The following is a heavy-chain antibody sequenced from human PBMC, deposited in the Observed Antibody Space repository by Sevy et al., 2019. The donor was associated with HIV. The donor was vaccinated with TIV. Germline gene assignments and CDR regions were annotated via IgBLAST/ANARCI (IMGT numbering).Heavy chain of an antibody. CDR3: ASTYYYDSSGYLGL. J-gene: IGHJ3*01. D-gene: IGHD3-22*01. Sequence: SETLSLTCAVSGYSISSGYYWGWIRQPPGKGLEWIGSIYHSGSTYYNPSLKSRVTISVDTSKNQFSLKLSSVTAADTAVYYCASTYYYDSSGYLGLWGQGTMVTVSS. CDR2: IYHSGST. V-gene: IGHV4-38-2*01. CDR1: GYSISSGYY.